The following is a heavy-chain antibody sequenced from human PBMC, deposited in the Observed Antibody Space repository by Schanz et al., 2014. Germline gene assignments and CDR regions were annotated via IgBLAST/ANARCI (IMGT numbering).Heavy chain of an antibody. J-gene: IGHJ4*02. D-gene: IGHD3-22*01. CDR2: ISSRSSHI. CDR1: GFTFSTFA. CDR3: AKDRSWDYDSSGYYPFDY. V-gene: IGHV3-23*04. Sequence: EVQLVESGGGWVQPGGSLRLSCSASGFTFSTFAMHWVRQAPGKGLEWVSSISSRSSHIYYADSVKGRFTISRDNSKNTLYLQMNSLRAEDTAVYYCAKDRSWDYDSSGYYPFDYWGQGTLVTVSS.